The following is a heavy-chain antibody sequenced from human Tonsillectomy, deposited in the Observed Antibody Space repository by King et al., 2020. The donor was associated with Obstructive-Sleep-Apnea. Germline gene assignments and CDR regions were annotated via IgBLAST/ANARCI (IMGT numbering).Heavy chain of an antibody. J-gene: IGHJ4*02. D-gene: IGHD1-7*01. V-gene: IGHV3-30*05. CDR1: GFTFKTYG. Sequence: VQLVESGGGVVQPGRSLRLSCAASGFTFKTYGMHWVRQAPGKGLEWVAVISYDENNKYYADSVKGRFTISRDNSKNTLFLQMNSLRPEDTALYYCARENYPYYFDYWGQGTLVTVSS. CDR2: ISYDENNK. CDR3: ARENYPYYFDY.